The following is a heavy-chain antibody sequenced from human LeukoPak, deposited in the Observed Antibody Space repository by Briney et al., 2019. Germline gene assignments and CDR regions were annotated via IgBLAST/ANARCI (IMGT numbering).Heavy chain of an antibody. CDR2: ISAGGSTI. D-gene: IGHD3-3*01. J-gene: IGHJ4*02. CDR1: GFTFSTYS. V-gene: IGHV3-48*01. CDR3: ARASTIFGPFHFDY. Sequence: PGGSLRLSCAASGFTFSTYSMNWVRQAPGKGLEWVSYISAGGSTIYYADSVQGRFTISRDNAKSSLSLQMNSLRAEDTAVYYCARASTIFGPFHFDYWGQGTLVTVSS.